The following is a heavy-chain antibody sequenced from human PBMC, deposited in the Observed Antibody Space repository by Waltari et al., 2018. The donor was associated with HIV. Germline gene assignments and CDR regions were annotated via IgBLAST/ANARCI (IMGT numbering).Heavy chain of an antibody. Sequence: QLQLQESGPGLVKFSETLSLTCTVSGGSISSSSYYWGWIRQPPGKGLEWIGSVFYSGSTYYHPALKSRVIISVDTSKNQFSLKLTSVTAADTAVYYCARLRYAYCGGDCQYYFDYWGQGTLVTVSS. CDR3: ARLRYAYCGGDCQYYFDY. J-gene: IGHJ4*02. V-gene: IGHV4-39*01. D-gene: IGHD2-21*02. CDR1: GGSISSSSYY. CDR2: VFYSGST.